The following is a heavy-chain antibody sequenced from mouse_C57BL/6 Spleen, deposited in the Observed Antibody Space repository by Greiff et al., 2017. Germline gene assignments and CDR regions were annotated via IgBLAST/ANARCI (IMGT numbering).Heavy chain of an antibody. D-gene: IGHD1-1*01. CDR2: IDPSDSYT. CDR1: GYTFTSYW. V-gene: IGHV1-69*01. Sequence: QVQLQQPGAELVMPGASVKLSCKASGYTFTSYWMHWVKQRPGQGLEWIGEIDPSDSYTNYNQKFKGKSTLTVDKSSCTAYMQLSSLTSEDSAVYYCARRSYGSSHYWYFDVWGTGTTVTVSS. CDR3: ARRSYGSSHYWYFDV. J-gene: IGHJ1*03.